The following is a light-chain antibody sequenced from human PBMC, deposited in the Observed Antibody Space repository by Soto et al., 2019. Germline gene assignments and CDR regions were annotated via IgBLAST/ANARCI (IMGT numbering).Light chain of an antibody. CDR1: QSVSSTY. CDR3: HQYGSSPRS. Sequence: EIVLTQSPGTLSLSPGERATLSCRASQSVSSTYLAWYQHKLGQAPRLVIYGASSKASGIPDRFSGSGSETDFTLTISRLEPEDFAVYYCHQYGSSPRSFGQGTKVEVK. V-gene: IGKV3-20*01. J-gene: IGKJ1*01. CDR2: GAS.